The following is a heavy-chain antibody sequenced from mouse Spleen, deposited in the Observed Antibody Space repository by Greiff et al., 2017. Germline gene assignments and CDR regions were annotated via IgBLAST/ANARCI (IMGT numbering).Heavy chain of an antibody. V-gene: IGHV1-80*01. CDR1: GYAFSSYW. J-gene: IGHJ1*01. Sequence: QVHVKQSGAELVRPGSSVKISCKASGYAFSSYWMNWVKQRPGQGLEWIGQIYPGDGDTNYNGKFKGKATLTADKSSSTAYMQLSSLTSEDSAVYFCARGSSYGYFDVWGAGTTVTVSS. CDR3: ARGSSYGYFDV. CDR2: IYPGDGDT. D-gene: IGHD1-1*01.